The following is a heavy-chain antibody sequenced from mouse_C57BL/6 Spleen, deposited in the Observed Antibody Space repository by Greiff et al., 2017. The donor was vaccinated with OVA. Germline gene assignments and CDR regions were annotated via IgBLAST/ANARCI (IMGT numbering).Heavy chain of an antibody. CDR3: ARGGNYYFDY. V-gene: IGHV1-4*01. CDR2: INPSSGYT. CDR1: GYTFTSYT. Sequence: QVQLQQSGAELARPGASVTMSCKASGYTFTSYTMHWVKQRPGQGLEWIGYINPSSGYTKYNQKFKDKATLTADKSSSTAYMQLSSLTSEDSAVYYCARGGNYYFDYWGQGTTLTVSS. D-gene: IGHD2-1*01. J-gene: IGHJ2*01.